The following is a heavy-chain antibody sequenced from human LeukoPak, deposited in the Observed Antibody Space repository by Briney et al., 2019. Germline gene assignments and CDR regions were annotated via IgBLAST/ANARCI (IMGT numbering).Heavy chain of an antibody. Sequence: SETLSLTCAVYGGSFSGYYWSWIRQPPGKGLELIGEINHSGSTNYNPSLKSRVTISVDTSKNQFSLKLSSVTAADTAVYYCARGRNGSYLFTNFDYWGQGTLVTVSS. CDR2: INHSGST. CDR1: GGSFSGYY. J-gene: IGHJ4*02. CDR3: ARGRNGSYLFTNFDY. D-gene: IGHD1-26*01. V-gene: IGHV4-34*01.